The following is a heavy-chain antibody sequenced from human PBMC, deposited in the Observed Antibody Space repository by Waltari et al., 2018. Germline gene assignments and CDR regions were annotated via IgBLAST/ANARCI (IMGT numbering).Heavy chain of an antibody. CDR3: ARDVIMGGSQGWFDP. Sequence: QLVQSGAEVKEPGASVKVSCVASGYTFTHYVIHWVRQAPGEGLGLRGGINPDTGATKYAQNFQGRVTLTRDSSISTVYMELTRLGSDDTAMYYCARDVIMGGSQGWFDPWGQGTLVSVSS. D-gene: IGHD2-8*01. CDR2: INPDTGAT. V-gene: IGHV1-2*02. CDR1: GYTFTHYV. J-gene: IGHJ5*02.